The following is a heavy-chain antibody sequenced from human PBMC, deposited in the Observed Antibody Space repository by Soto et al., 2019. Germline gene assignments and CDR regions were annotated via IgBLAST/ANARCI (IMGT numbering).Heavy chain of an antibody. CDR2: ISDSGSSI. J-gene: IGHJ4*02. CDR3: ARDLGPDYSRGY. V-gene: IGHV3-48*03. Sequence: EVRLVESGGGLVSPGGSLRLSCAASGFAFSSYGLNWVRQAPGRGLEWISYISDSGSSIYYVDTVKGRFTASRDNAKNSVYLQMNSLRAEDTAVYYCARDLGPDYSRGYWGQETLVTVSS. CDR1: GFAFSSYG. D-gene: IGHD4-4*01.